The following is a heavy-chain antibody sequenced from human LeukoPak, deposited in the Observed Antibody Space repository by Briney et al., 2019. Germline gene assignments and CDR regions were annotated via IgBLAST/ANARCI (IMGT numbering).Heavy chain of an antibody. CDR3: ARASQYYYDSSGYLYY. CDR1: GYTFTSYG. V-gene: IGHV1-18*01. D-gene: IGHD3-22*01. Sequence: ASVKVSCKASGYTFTSYGISWVRQAPGQGLEWMGWISAYNGNTNYAQKLQGRVTMTTDTSTSTAYMELRSLRSDDTAVYYCARASQYYYDSSGYLYYWGQGTLVTVSS. CDR2: ISAYNGNT. J-gene: IGHJ4*02.